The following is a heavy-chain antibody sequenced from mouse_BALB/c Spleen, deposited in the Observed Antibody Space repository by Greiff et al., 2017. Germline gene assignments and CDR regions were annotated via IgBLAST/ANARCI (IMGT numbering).Heavy chain of an antibody. V-gene: IGHV3-2*02. CDR1: GYSITSDYA. Sequence: EVQGVESGPGLVKPSQSLSLTCTVTGYSITSDYAWNWIRQFPGNKLEWMGYISYSGSTSYNPSLKSRISITRDTSKNQFFLQLNSVTTEDTATYYCARQETGTGYYAMDYWGQGTSVTVSS. D-gene: IGHD4-1*01. J-gene: IGHJ4*01. CDR2: ISYSGST. CDR3: ARQETGTGYYAMDY.